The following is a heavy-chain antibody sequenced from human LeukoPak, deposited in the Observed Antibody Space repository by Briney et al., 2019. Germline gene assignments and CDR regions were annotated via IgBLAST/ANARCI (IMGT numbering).Heavy chain of an antibody. CDR1: GGTFSSYA. J-gene: IGHJ6*04. Sequence: SVKVSCKASGGTFSSYAISWVRQAPGQGLEWMGGIIPIFGTANYAQKFQGRVTITADESTSTAYMELSSLRSEDTAVYYCTNWFGESDPHYYYYGMDVWGKGTTATVSS. CDR3: TNWFGESDPHYYYYGMDV. V-gene: IGHV1-69*13. CDR2: IIPIFGTA. D-gene: IGHD3-10*01.